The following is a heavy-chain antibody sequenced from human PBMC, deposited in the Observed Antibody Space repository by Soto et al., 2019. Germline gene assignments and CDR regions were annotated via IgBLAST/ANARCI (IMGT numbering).Heavy chain of an antibody. J-gene: IGHJ5*02. D-gene: IGHD1-26*01. Sequence: SETLSLTCTVSGGTLRSYYWSWIRQPPGKRLEWIGYMYYGGRTNYNPSLKSRVTISVDTSEMQVSLKLSSVTAADAAVYFCARGTPSPFIVISRRRPWFDPWGQGILVS. CDR2: MYYGGRT. CDR1: GGTLRSYY. CDR3: ARGTPSPFIVISRRRPWFDP. V-gene: IGHV4-59*08.